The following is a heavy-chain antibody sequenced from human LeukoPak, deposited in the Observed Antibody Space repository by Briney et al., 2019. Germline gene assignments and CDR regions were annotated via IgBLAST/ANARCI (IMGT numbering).Heavy chain of an antibody. J-gene: IGHJ6*03. CDR2: IYTGGST. D-gene: IGHD3-10*01. CDR1: GGSFSGYY. CDR3: ARDAPDYYGSGSYLYYYYYMDV. Sequence: SETLSLTCAVYGGSFSGYYWSWIRQPPGKGLEWIGRIYTGGSTNYNPSLKSRVTISVDTSKNQFSLKLSSVTAADTAVYYCARDAPDYYGSGSYLYYYYYMDVWGKGTTVTISS. V-gene: IGHV4-59*10.